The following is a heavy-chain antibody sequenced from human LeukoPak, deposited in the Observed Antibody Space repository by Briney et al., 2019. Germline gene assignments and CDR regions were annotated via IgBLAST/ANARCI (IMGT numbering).Heavy chain of an antibody. J-gene: IGHJ4*02. CDR1: GGPFSGYV. CDR3: ARRYYYNLGSFPFDF. Sequence: SETLSLTCAVSGGPFSGYVLSWIRQSSGKGLEWIGEIHNSGTTNYNPSLNSRVTISEDTSKNQFYLNLSSVTAADTAVYYCARRYYYNLGSFPFDFWGQGTLVTVSS. V-gene: IGHV4-34*01. D-gene: IGHD3-10*01. CDR2: IHNSGTT.